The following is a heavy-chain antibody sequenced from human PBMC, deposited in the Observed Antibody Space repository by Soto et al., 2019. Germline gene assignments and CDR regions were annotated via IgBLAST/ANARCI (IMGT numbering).Heavy chain of an antibody. CDR3: AKDSRITMIRGVIIPPGY. CDR2: VSGTGGST. CDR1: GFTFSNYA. Sequence: PGGSLRLSCAASGFTFSNYAMSWVRQAPGKGLEWVSAVSGTGGSTNYADSVKGRFTISRDNSKNTLYLQMNSLRAEDTALYYCAKDSRITMIRGVIIPPGYWGQGTLVTVSS. J-gene: IGHJ4*02. D-gene: IGHD3-10*01. V-gene: IGHV3-23*01.